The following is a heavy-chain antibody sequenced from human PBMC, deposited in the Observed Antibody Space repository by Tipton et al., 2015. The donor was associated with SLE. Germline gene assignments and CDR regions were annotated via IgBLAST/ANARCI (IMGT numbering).Heavy chain of an antibody. J-gene: IGHJ3*02. CDR3: ARENGDMGDGFDI. CDR1: GYTFTDYT. V-gene: IGHV1-18*01. CDR2: ISTHSVDS. Sequence: QLVQSGAEVKKPGASVKVSCKASGYTFTDYTFSWVRQAPGQGLEWMGWISTHSVDSNYAQNLQDRVTMTTDTSTSTAYMELRSLRSDDTAVYYCARENGDMGDGFDIWGQGTLVTVSS. D-gene: IGHD4-17*01.